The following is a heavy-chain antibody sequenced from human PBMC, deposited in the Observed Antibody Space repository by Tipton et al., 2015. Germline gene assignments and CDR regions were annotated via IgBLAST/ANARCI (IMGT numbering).Heavy chain of an antibody. J-gene: IGHJ5*02. CDR2: IYSSGST. D-gene: IGHD3-10*01. Sequence: TLSLTCSVSGVSISSRPYYWGWIRQPPGKGLEWIGTIYSSGSTFYNPSLKSRLTISLDTSRNQFTLNLTSVTAADTAVYYCARLRETYGSDSDNWFDPWGQGTLVTVSS. V-gene: IGHV4-39*06. CDR1: GVSISSRPYY. CDR3: ARLRETYGSDSDNWFDP.